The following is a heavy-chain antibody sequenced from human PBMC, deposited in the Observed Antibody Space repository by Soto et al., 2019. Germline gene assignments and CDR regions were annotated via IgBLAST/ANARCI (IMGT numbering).Heavy chain of an antibody. CDR2: ISSSSSTI. D-gene: IGHD3-22*01. J-gene: IGHJ5*02. CDR1: GFTFSSYS. CDR3: ARGGFTMILPNWFDP. V-gene: IGHV3-48*02. Sequence: CAACGFTFSSYSMNWVRQAPGKGLEWVSYISSSSSTIYYADSVKGRFTISRDNAKNSLYLQMNSLRDEDTAVYYCARGGFTMILPNWFDPWGQGTLVTVSS.